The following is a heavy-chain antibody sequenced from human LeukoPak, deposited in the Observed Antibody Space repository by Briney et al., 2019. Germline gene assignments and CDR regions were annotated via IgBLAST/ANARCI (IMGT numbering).Heavy chain of an antibody. D-gene: IGHD4-17*01. CDR2: IYTSGST. CDR1: GVSISSYY. J-gene: IGHJ4*02. V-gene: IGHV4-4*07. CDR3: ARHVLTTGISRFYYNIGYFDY. Sequence: PSETLSLTCTVSGVSISSYYWSWIRQPAGKGLEWIGRIYTSGSTNYNPSLKSRVTMSVDTSKNQFSLKLSSVTAADTAIYYCARHVLTTGISRFYYNIGYFDYWGQGTLVTVSS.